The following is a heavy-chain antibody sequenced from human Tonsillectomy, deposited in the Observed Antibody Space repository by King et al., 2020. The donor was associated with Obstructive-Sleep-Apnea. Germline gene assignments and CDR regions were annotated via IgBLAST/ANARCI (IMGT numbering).Heavy chain of an antibody. D-gene: IGHD6-19*01. CDR2: IYYSGDT. J-gene: IGHJ4*02. CDR3: AREGSGAALDY. V-gene: IGHV4-59*01. CDR1: GGPISSYY. Sequence: VQLQESGPGLVKPSETLSLTCSVAGGPISSYYWSWIRQPPGKGLEWMGYIYYSGDTKYNPSLKSRVTISVDTSKNQLSLKLNSVTAADTAVYFCAREGSGAALDYWGQGTLVTVSS.